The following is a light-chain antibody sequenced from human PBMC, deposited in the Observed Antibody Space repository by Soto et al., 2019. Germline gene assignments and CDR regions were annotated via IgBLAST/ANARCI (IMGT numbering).Light chain of an antibody. J-gene: IGKJ1*01. Sequence: DVVMTQSPVSLPVTLGQPASISCRSSQSLVYSDGNTYLNWFQQRPGQSPRRLIYKVSNRDSGVPDRFSGSGSDTDFTLKISGVEAEDIGVYYCMQGTHWPPTFGQGTKVEIK. CDR2: KVS. CDR1: QSLVYSDGNTY. CDR3: MQGTHWPPT. V-gene: IGKV2-30*01.